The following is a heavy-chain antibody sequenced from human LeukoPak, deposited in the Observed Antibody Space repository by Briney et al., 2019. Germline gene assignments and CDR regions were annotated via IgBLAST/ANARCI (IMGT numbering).Heavy chain of an antibody. CDR1: GFTFSSYG. CDR3: AKDGIGYCSSTSCYLLYNWFDP. J-gene: IGHJ5*02. CDR2: IWYDGSNK. D-gene: IGHD2-2*01. Sequence: GGSLRLSCVASGFTFSSYGMHWVRQAPGKGLEWVAVIWYDGSNKYYADSVKGRFTISRDNSKNTLYLQMNSLRAEDTAVYYCAKDGIGYCSSTSCYLLYNWFDPWGQGTLVTVSS. V-gene: IGHV3-33*06.